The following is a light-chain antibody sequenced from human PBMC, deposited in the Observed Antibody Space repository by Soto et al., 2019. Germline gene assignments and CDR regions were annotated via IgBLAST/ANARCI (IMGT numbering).Light chain of an antibody. CDR1: SSDVGAYDY. CDR3: ASHTSSNTRV. J-gene: IGLJ1*01. V-gene: IGLV2-14*03. Sequence: QCALTQPASVSGFAGQWIAISCIGTSSDVGAYDYVSWYQQHPDRAPKLMVYEVHNRPSGVSNRFSGSKSVNTATLTISGLQPEDEADYYCASHTSSNTRVFGTGTKVTVL. CDR2: EVH.